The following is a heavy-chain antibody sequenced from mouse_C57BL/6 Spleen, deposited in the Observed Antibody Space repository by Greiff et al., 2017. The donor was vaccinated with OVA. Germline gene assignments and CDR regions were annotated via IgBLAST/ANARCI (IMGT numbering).Heavy chain of an antibody. D-gene: IGHD2-4*01. CDR1: GYTFTDYE. CDR2: IDPETGGT. Sequence: VQLQQSGAELVRPGASVTLSCKASGYTFTDYEMHWVKQTPVHGLEWIGAIDPETGGTAYNQKFKGKAILTADKSSSTAYMELRSLTSEDSAVYYCTREWDYDVWFAYWGQGTLVTVSA. V-gene: IGHV1-15*01. J-gene: IGHJ3*01. CDR3: TREWDYDVWFAY.